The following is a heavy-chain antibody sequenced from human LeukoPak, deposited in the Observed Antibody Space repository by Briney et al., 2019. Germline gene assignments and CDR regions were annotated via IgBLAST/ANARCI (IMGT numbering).Heavy chain of an antibody. Sequence: GGSLRLSCAASGFTLSSYEMNWVRQAPGKGLEWVSYISSSGSTIYYADSVKGRFTISRDNAKNSLYLQMNSLRAEDTAVYYCARFPVLRYFDWFFYFDYWGQGTLVTVSS. J-gene: IGHJ4*02. CDR1: GFTLSSYE. CDR3: ARFPVLRYFDWFFYFDY. CDR2: ISSSGSTI. D-gene: IGHD3-9*01. V-gene: IGHV3-48*03.